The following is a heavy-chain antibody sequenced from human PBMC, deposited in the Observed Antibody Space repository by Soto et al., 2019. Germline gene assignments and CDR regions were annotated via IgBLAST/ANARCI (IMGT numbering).Heavy chain of an antibody. CDR3: ARWPDGYYYYGMDV. Sequence: QVQLVQSGAEVKKPGASVKVSCKASGYTFTSYDINWVRQATGPGLEWMGWMNPNSGNTGYAQKFQGRVTMTRNTSISTAYMELSSLRSEDTAVYYCARWPDGYYYYGMDVWGQATTVTVSS. CDR1: GYTFTSYD. CDR2: MNPNSGNT. V-gene: IGHV1-8*01. J-gene: IGHJ6*02.